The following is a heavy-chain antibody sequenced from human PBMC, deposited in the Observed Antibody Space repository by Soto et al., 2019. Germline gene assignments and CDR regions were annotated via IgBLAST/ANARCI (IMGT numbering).Heavy chain of an antibody. V-gene: IGHV4-34*01. Sequence: SETLSLTCAVYGGSFSGYYWSWIRQPPGKGLEWIGEINHSGSTNYNPSLKSRVTISVDTSKNQFSLKLSSVTAADTAVYYCARGRYCSSTGCPHRFDPWGQGTLVTVSS. D-gene: IGHD2-2*01. CDR1: GGSFSGYY. CDR3: ARGRYCSSTGCPHRFDP. CDR2: INHSGST. J-gene: IGHJ5*02.